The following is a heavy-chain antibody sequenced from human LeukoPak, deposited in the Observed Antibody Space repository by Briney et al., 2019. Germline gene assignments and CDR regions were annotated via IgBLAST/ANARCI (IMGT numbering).Heavy chain of an antibody. D-gene: IGHD2-15*01. Sequence: GGSLRLSCAASGFTFSNYAMHWVRQAPGKGLEFVSAISSNGRSTYYADSVQGRFSISRDNSKNTLYLQMNSLRAEDTAVYYCAKDLRRGYCSGGSCYYGMDVWGQGTTVTVSS. CDR1: GFTFSNYA. CDR2: ISSNGRST. CDR3: AKDLRRGYCSGGSCYYGMDV. V-gene: IGHV3-64*02. J-gene: IGHJ6*02.